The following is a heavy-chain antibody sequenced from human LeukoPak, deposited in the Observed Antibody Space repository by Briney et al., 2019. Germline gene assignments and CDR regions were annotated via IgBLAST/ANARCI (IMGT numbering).Heavy chain of an antibody. V-gene: IGHV3-23*01. CDR1: GFTFSSYG. J-gene: IGHJ4*02. Sequence: GGTLRLSCAASGFTFSSYGMSWVRQAPGKGLEWVSAISGSGGSTYYADSVKGRFTISRDNSKNTLYLQMNSLRAEDTAVYYCAKESLRGHSYGFDNWGQGTLVTVSS. D-gene: IGHD5-18*01. CDR3: AKESLRGHSYGFDN. CDR2: ISGSGGST.